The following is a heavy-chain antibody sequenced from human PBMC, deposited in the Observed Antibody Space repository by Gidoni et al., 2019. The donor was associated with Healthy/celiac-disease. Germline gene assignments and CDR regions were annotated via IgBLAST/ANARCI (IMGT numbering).Heavy chain of an antibody. CDR2: SYQSGST. Sequence: QVQLQESGPGLVKPSGTLSLTCAVSGGSLSSRNWLSWVRQPPGKGLEWMGESYQSGSTNDKQSLKSGRTISVDKSKNQFSLKLRSVTAADTAVYYCARGDRSSWHEGLWLDYWGQGTLVTVSS. CDR3: ARGDRSSWHEGLWLDY. D-gene: IGHD6-13*01. J-gene: IGHJ4*02. V-gene: IGHV4-4*02. CDR1: GGSLSSRNW.